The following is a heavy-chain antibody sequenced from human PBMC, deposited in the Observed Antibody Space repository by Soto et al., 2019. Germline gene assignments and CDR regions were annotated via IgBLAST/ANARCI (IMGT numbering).Heavy chain of an antibody. V-gene: IGHV3-30-3*01. CDR1: GFTFSSYA. CDR3: ARVEVLVPADMLEYYYGMDV. J-gene: IGHJ6*02. CDR2: ISYDGSNK. Sequence: HPGGSLRLSCAASGFTFSSYAMHWVRQAPGKGLEWVAVISYDGSNKYYADSVKGRFTISRDNSKNTLYLQMNSLRAEDTAVYYCARVEVLVPADMLEYYYGMDVWGQGTTVTVS. D-gene: IGHD2-2*01.